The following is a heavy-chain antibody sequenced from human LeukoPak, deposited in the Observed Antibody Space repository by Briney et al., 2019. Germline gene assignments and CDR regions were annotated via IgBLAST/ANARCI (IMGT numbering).Heavy chain of an antibody. CDR1: GFTFSNAY. Sequence: GGSLRLSCAASGFTFSNAYMNWVRQAPGKGLEWVAVISYDGRNIHYPDSVKGRFTISRDISTDTLWLQMDSLRTEDTAVYYCAKGPLRGTAAAIDYWGQGTLVTVSS. CDR2: ISYDGRNI. V-gene: IGHV3-30*18. D-gene: IGHD2-2*01. J-gene: IGHJ4*02. CDR3: AKGPLRGTAAAIDY.